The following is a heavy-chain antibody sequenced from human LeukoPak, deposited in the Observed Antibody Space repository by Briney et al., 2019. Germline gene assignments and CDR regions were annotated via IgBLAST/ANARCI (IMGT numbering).Heavy chain of an antibody. CDR2: ISSSSSTI. Sequence: GSLRLSCAASGFTFSSWSMNWVRQAPGKGLEWVSYISSSSSTIYYADSVKGRFTISRDNAKNSLYLQMNSLRAEDTAVYYCARSNVGGIVVVVAANDYWGQGTLVTVSS. CDR3: ARSNVGGIVVVVAANDY. J-gene: IGHJ4*02. V-gene: IGHV3-48*01. D-gene: IGHD2-15*01. CDR1: GFTFSSWS.